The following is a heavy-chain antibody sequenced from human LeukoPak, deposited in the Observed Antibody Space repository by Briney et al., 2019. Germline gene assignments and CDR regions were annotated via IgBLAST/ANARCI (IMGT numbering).Heavy chain of an antibody. J-gene: IGHJ1*01. D-gene: IGHD2-21*02. CDR3: AKSGTGAVAIGGDGH. CDR2: ISGSGDTT. V-gene: IGHV3-23*01. Sequence: GGSLRLSCTASGFTFNGYSMNWVRQAPGKGLEWVSAISGSGDTTYYADSVKGRFTISRDNSKNTLFLQMSTLRAEDTAVYYCAKSGTGAVAIGGDGHWGQGTPVTVSS. CDR1: GFTFNGYS.